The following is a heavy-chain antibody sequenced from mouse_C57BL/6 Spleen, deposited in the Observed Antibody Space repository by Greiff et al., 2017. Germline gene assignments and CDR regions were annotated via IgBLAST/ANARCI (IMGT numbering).Heavy chain of an antibody. CDR1: GYTFPSYW. CDR2: IDPSDSYT. Sequence: QVQLQQPGAELVMPGASVMLSCKASGYTFPSYWMHWVKQRPGQGLECIGEIDPSDSYTNYNQKFKGKSTLTVDKSSSTAYIQLSSLTSADSAVYYCAILPRAYWGQGTLVTVSA. CDR3: AILPRAY. D-gene: IGHD1-1*01. J-gene: IGHJ3*01. V-gene: IGHV1-69*01.